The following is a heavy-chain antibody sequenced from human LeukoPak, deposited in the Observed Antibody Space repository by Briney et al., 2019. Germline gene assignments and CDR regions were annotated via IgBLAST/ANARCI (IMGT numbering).Heavy chain of an antibody. CDR1: GFTFSSYG. D-gene: IGHD3-22*01. V-gene: IGHV3-30*02. Sequence: GGSLRLSCAASGFTFSSYGMHWVRQAPGKGLEWVAFIRYDGSNKYYADSVKGRFTISRDNSKNTLYLQMNSPRAEDTAVYYCAKEGPRHYDSSGYSYYYYMDVWGKGTTVTVSS. CDR2: IRYDGSNK. CDR3: AKEGPRHYDSSGYSYYYYMDV. J-gene: IGHJ6*03.